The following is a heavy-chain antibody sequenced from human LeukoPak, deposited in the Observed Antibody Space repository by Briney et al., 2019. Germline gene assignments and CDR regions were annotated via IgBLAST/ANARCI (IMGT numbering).Heavy chain of an antibody. CDR1: GFTFSSYG. J-gene: IGHJ5*02. CDR3: ARPQPEHYYGSGSFLSGFDP. D-gene: IGHD3-10*01. Sequence: GGSLRLSSAASGFTFSSYGMHWVRQAPGKGLEWVAVISYDGSNKYYADSVKGRFTISRDNSKNTLYLQMNSLRAEDTAVYYCARPQPEHYYGSGSFLSGFDPWGQGTLVTVSS. CDR2: ISYDGSNK. V-gene: IGHV3-30*03.